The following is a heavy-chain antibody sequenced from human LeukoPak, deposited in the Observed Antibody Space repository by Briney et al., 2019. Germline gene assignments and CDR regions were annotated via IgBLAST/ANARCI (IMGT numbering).Heavy chain of an antibody. CDR1: GYTFTNYA. V-gene: IGHV1-3*01. Sequence: GASVKDSRKASGYTFTNYAMHWVRQAPGQRLEWMGWINAGNGNTKYSQKFQDRVTISRDTSASTAYMELSSLRSEDTAVYHCARSGWLGYYYGMDVWGQGTTVTVS. CDR3: ARSGWLGYYYGMDV. D-gene: IGHD6-19*01. J-gene: IGHJ6*02. CDR2: INAGNGNT.